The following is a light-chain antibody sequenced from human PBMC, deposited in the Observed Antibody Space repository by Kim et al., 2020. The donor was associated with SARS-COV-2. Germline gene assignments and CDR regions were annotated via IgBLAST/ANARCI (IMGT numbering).Light chain of an antibody. CDR1: QSISSY. V-gene: IGKV1-39*01. Sequence: DIQMTQSPSSLSASVGDRVTITCRASQSISSYLNWYQQKPGRVPKLLIYAASSLQSGVPSRFSGSGSGSDFTLTISSLQPEDFATYYCQQNYSTPLTFGQGTKVDIK. J-gene: IGKJ1*01. CDR2: AAS. CDR3: QQNYSTPLT.